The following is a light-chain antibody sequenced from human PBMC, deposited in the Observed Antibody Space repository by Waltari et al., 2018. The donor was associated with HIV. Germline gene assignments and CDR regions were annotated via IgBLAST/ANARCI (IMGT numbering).Light chain of an antibody. V-gene: IGLV2-23*02. CDR3: CAYAGSTTYVI. J-gene: IGLJ2*01. CDR2: EVS. Sequence: QSALTQSASVSGSPGQSITISCTGTSSDVGGYKLVSWYQQHPGKAPKLMIYEVSKRPSGVSNRFSGSKSGNTASLTISGLQAEDEADYYCCAYAGSTTYVIFGGGTKLTVL. CDR1: SSDVGGYKL.